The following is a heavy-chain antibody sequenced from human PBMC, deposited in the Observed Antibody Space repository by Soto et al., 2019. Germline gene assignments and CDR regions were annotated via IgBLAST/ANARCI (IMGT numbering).Heavy chain of an antibody. CDR2: IYHSGST. CDR3: ARDCDSGYGCFDP. CDR1: GYSVSRGYY. D-gene: IGHD5-12*01. V-gene: IGHV4-38-2*02. J-gene: IGHJ5*02. Sequence: PSETLSLTCTVSGYSVSRGYYLGWVRQPPGKGLEWMGRIYHSGSTYYNPSLKSRVIISVDTSKNQASLKLSSVTAADTAVYYCARDCDSGYGCFDPWGQATLVTVSS.